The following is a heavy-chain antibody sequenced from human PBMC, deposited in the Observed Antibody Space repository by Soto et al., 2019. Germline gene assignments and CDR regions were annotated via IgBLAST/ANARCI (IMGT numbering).Heavy chain of an antibody. CDR1: GFTFSDYY. D-gene: IGHD6-6*01. CDR3: ACSSSGGYYYGMDV. Sequence: QVQLVESGGGMVKPGGSLRLSCAASGFTFSDYYMSWIRQAPGKGLEWVSYMSISGSTIYYAYSVMGRFTISRDNANNSLYLQMNSLRAEDTAVYYCACSSSGGYYYGMDVWGQGTTVTVSS. CDR2: MSISGSTI. J-gene: IGHJ6*02. V-gene: IGHV3-11*01.